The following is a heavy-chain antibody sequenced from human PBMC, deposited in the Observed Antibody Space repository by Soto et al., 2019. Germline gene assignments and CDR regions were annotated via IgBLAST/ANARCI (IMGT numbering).Heavy chain of an antibody. V-gene: IGHV4-59*08. D-gene: IGHD5-12*01. CDR2: VYSSGST. CDR3: ARHYIGYSFDY. J-gene: IGHJ4*02. Sequence: SETLSLTGTVSSGSVSNYNWSWIRQPPGKALEWIGYVYSSGSTNYNPSLKSRVTMSVDTSKNQFSLKLSSVTAADTAVYYCARHYIGYSFDYWGQGTLVTVSS. CDR1: SGSVSNYN.